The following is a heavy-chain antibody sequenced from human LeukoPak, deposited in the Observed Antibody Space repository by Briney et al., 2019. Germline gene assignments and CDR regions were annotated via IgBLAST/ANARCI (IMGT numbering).Heavy chain of an antibody. CDR3: ARGRTWFGELSY. J-gene: IGHJ4*02. CDR1: GGSISSYY. V-gene: IGHV4-59*07. Sequence: PSDTLSLTCTVSGGSISSYYWSWIRQPPGKGLEWIGYISNSGSTDYNPALKSRVTISVDTSKNQFSLKLSSVTGADTAVYHCARGRTWFGELSYWGQGTLVTVSS. CDR2: ISNSGST. D-gene: IGHD3-10*01.